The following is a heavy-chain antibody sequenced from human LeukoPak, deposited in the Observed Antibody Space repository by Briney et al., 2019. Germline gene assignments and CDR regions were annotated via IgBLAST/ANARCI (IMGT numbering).Heavy chain of an antibody. CDR2: IYSAGTT. D-gene: IGHD3-22*01. J-gene: IGHJ3*02. Sequence: PGGSLRLSCAASGFTVSSNYMNWVRQAPGKGLEWVSIIYSAGTTYYADSVKGRFTISRDNSKNTLYLQMNSLRAEDTAVYYCARGYYDSSGPSGSAFDIWGQGTMVTVSS. V-gene: IGHV3-53*01. CDR3: ARGYYDSSGPSGSAFDI. CDR1: GFTVSSNY.